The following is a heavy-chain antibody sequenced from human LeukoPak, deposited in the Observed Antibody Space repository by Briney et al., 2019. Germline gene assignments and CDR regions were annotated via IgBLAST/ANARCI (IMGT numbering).Heavy chain of an antibody. V-gene: IGHV3-23*01. Sequence: PGGSLRLSCAGSGFTFSNYAMTWVRQAPGKGLEWVSSVSGSGRNTFYPDSVEGRFTISRDNSKNTVYLQMNSLRADDTAVYYCAGGTGFIIKDWGQETLVTVSS. CDR3: AGGTGFIIKD. J-gene: IGHJ4*02. D-gene: IGHD3-9*01. CDR1: GFTFSNYA. CDR2: VSGSGRNT.